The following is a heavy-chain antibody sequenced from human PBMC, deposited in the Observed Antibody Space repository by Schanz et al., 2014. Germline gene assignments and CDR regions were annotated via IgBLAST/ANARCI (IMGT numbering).Heavy chain of an antibody. CDR1: GFTFSSYG. V-gene: IGHV3-48*01. CDR3: ARESGGYFDN. J-gene: IGHJ4*02. CDR2: IKISGDV. D-gene: IGHD3-10*01. Sequence: VQLVESGGGVVQPGRSLRLSCAASGFTFSSYGMHWVRQAPGKGLEWISYIKISGDVFYTDSVKGRFTISRDNAKSSLYLQMNSLRAEDTAVYYCARESGGYFDNWGQGTLVTVSS.